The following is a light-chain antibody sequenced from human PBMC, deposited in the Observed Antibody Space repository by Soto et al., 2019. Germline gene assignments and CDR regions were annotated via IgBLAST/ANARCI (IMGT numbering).Light chain of an antibody. CDR1: QGISSA. J-gene: IGKJ4*01. CDR2: DAS. CDR3: HQFNKYPFT. Sequence: AILLTQSPSSLSASVGERVTITCRASQGISSALAWYQQKPGKAPKLLIYDASSLASGVPSRFSGSGSGTDFTLTISSLPHEDFATYYWHQFNKYPFTFGGGTKVEIK. V-gene: IGKV1D-13*01.